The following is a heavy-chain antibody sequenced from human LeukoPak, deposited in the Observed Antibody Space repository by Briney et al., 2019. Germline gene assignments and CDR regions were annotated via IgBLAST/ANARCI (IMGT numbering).Heavy chain of an antibody. V-gene: IGHV1-24*01. Sequence: ASVKVSCKVSGYTLTDLSMHWVRQAPGQGLEWMGGFDPEDGETIYAQKFQGRVTMTEDTSTDTAYMELSSLRSEDTAVYYCATKGITMVRGVIMYAFDIWGQGTMVTVSS. CDR2: FDPEDGET. CDR3: ATKGITMVRGVIMYAFDI. CDR1: GYTLTDLS. D-gene: IGHD3-10*01. J-gene: IGHJ3*02.